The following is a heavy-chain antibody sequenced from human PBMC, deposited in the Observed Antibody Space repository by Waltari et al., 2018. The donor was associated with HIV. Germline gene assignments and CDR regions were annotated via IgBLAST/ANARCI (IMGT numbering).Heavy chain of an antibody. J-gene: IGHJ6*02. V-gene: IGHV6-1*01. CDR2: TYYRSKWYN. Sequence: QVQLQQSGPGLVQPSQTLSTTRAISGDSVASNRAAWNWIRQSPSRGLEWMGRTYYRSKWYNDYAVSVKSRITINPDTSKNQFSLQLNSVTPEDTAVYYCAREPGWGSRAYYYGMDVWGQGTTVTVSS. CDR3: AREPGWGSRAYYYGMDV. CDR1: GDSVASNRAA. D-gene: IGHD7-27*01.